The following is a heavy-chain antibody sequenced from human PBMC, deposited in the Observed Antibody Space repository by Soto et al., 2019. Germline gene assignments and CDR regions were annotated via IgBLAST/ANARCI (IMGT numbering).Heavy chain of an antibody. Sequence: QVQLVESGGGLVKPGGSLRLSCAASGFTFSDYYMSWIRQAPGKGLEWVSYISSSGSTIYYADSVKGRFTISRDNAKNSLYLQMNSLRAGDTAVYYCARDQTVYSSSWSPPDYWGQGTLVTVSS. J-gene: IGHJ4*02. D-gene: IGHD6-13*01. V-gene: IGHV3-11*01. CDR1: GFTFSDYY. CDR3: ARDQTVYSSSWSPPDY. CDR2: ISSSGSTI.